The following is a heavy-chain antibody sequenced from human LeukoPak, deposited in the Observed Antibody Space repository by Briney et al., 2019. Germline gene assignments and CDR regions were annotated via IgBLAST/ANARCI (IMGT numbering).Heavy chain of an antibody. D-gene: IGHD6-19*01. CDR2: INHSGST. CDR1: GGSFSGYY. J-gene: IGHJ4*02. V-gene: IGHV4-34*01. Sequence: SETLSLTCAVYGGSFSGYYWSWIRQPPGKGLEWIGEINHSGSTNYSPSLKSRVTISVDTSKNQFSLKLSSVTAADTAVYYCARGYSPDSSGLCYFDYWGQGTLVTVSS. CDR3: ARGYSPDSSGLCYFDY.